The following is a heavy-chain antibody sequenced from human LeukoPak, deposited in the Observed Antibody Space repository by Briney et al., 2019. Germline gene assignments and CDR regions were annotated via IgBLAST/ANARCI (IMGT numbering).Heavy chain of an antibody. J-gene: IGHJ3*02. CDR1: GGSFSGYY. Sequence: PSETLSLTCAVYGGSFSGYYWSWIRQPPGKGLEWIGEINHSGSTNYNPSLKSRVTMSVDTSKNQFSLKLSSVTAADTAVYYCARDQEQWLNAFDIWGQGTMVTVSS. V-gene: IGHV4-34*01. CDR2: INHSGST. CDR3: ARDQEQWLNAFDI. D-gene: IGHD6-19*01.